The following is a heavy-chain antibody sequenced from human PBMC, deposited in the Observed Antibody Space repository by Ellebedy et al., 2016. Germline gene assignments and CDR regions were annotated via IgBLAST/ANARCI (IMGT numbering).Heavy chain of an antibody. J-gene: IGHJ4*02. D-gene: IGHD3-10*01. CDR3: ATDLHPFTRGWGY. V-gene: IGHV3-7*01. CDR1: GFTFSSYW. Sequence: GGSLRLSCAASGFTFSSYWMSWVRQAPGKGLEWVANIKQDGSEKYYVDSVKGRFTISRDNAKNSLYLQMNGLRVEDTAMYYCATDLHPFTRGWGYWGQGTLVTVSS. CDR2: IKQDGSEK.